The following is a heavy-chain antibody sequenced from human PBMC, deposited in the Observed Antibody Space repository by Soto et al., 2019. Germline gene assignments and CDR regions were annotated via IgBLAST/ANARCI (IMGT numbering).Heavy chain of an antibody. CDR2: IKPNGGST. J-gene: IGHJ4*02. D-gene: IGHD3-9*01. CDR1: GYTFSSYY. CDR3: ARGLGLGDC. V-gene: IGHV1-46*01. Sequence: QVQLVQSGAEVKKPGASVKVSCKASGYTFSSYYIHWVRQAPGQRLEWIGIIKPNGGSTNYAQNFKGSLTVTRDTSTATVYMDLSALTSDYTGMYYCARGLGLGDCWGQGTLVTVSS.